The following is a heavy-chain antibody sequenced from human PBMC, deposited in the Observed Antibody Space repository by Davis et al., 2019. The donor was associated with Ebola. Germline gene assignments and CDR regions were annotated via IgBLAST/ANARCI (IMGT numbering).Heavy chain of an antibody. Sequence: PGGSLRLSCAASGFTFSSYWMSWVRQAPGKGLEWVANIKQDGSEKYYVDSVKGRFTISRDNAKNSLYLQMKSLRAEDTAVYYCARRGRILYSSYYFDYWGQGTLVTVSS. D-gene: IGHD2-15*01. CDR1: GFTFSSYW. V-gene: IGHV3-7*01. CDR3: ARRGRILYSSYYFDY. J-gene: IGHJ4*02. CDR2: IKQDGSEK.